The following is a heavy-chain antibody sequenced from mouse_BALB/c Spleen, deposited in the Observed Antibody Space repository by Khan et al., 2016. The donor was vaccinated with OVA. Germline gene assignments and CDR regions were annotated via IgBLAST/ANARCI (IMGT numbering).Heavy chain of an antibody. J-gene: IGHJ3*01. CDR3: ARNYDYDEGLAY. D-gene: IGHD2-4*01. Sequence: VQLQQSGPGLVQPSQSLSITCTVSGFSLSTYGVHWVRQSPGKGLEWVGVIWSGGSTDYNAAFISRLSISKDNSKSQVFFKMNSLQVNDTAIYYWARNYDYDEGLAYWGQGTLVTVSA. CDR1: GFSLSTYG. V-gene: IGHV2-2*02. CDR2: IWSGGST.